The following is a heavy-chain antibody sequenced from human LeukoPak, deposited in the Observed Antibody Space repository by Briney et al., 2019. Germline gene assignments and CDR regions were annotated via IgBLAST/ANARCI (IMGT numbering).Heavy chain of an antibody. CDR3: ARDGGGPRYFDWLLETHFDY. D-gene: IGHD3-9*01. J-gene: IGHJ4*02. Sequence: GGSLRLSCAASGLTFSNYAMHWVRQAPGKGLEYVSAISGNGGSTYYANSVEGRFTISRDNSKNTLYLQMGSLRPEDMAVYYCARDGGGPRYFDWLLETHFDYWGQGTLVTVSS. CDR2: ISGNGGST. CDR1: GLTFSNYA. V-gene: IGHV3-64*01.